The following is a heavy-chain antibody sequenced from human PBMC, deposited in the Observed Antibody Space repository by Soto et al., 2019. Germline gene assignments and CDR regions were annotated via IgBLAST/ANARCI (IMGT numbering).Heavy chain of an antibody. CDR3: ARSPELLNGMDV. V-gene: IGHV3-33*01. Sequence: GGSLRLSCAASGFTFSSYGMHWVRQAPGKGLEWVAVIWYDGSNKYYADSVKGRFTISRDNSKNTLYLQMNSLRAEDTAVYYCARSPELLNGMDVWGQGTTVTVSS. J-gene: IGHJ6*02. CDR1: GFTFSSYG. CDR2: IWYDGSNK. D-gene: IGHD2-15*01.